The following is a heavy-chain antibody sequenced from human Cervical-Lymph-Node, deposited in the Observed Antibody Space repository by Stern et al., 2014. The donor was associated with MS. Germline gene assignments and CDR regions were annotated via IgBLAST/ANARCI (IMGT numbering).Heavy chain of an antibody. J-gene: IGHJ4*02. CDR1: GFSFSSYW. CDR3: VRLGGSNPIDY. CDR2: IDIDGGST. Sequence: EVQLLESGGGLVQPGGSLRLSCAASGFSFSSYWMYWVRQAPGKGPVWVSRIDIDGGSTIYADSVKGRFTISRDNARNTLSLEMNSLRAEDTAVYYCVRLGGSNPIDYWGQGTLVTVSS. V-gene: IGHV3-74*02. D-gene: IGHD6-13*01.